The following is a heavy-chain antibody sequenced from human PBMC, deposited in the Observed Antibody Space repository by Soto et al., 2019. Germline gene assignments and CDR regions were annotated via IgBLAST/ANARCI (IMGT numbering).Heavy chain of an antibody. CDR3: ARSVFP. J-gene: IGHJ5*02. Sequence: QVQLQESGPGLVKPSQTLSLTCTVSGGSISSGGYYWNWIRQHPGKGLEWIGYIYYIGSTYYNPSLKCRLTISLDTSKNQFSLKLSSVTAAYTAVYYCARSVFPWGQGTLVTVSS. V-gene: IGHV4-31*03. CDR1: GGSISSGGYY. CDR2: IYYIGST.